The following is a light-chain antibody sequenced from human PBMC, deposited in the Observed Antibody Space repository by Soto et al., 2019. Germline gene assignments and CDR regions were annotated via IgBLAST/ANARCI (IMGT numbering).Light chain of an antibody. J-gene: IGLJ1*01. CDR1: SSDVGAYNY. V-gene: IGLV2-14*01. CDR2: EVN. CDR3: AAWDETLIDV. Sequence: QSVLTQPASVSGSPGQSITISCTGTSSDVGAYNYVSWYQQHPGKAPKFLIYEVNNRPSGVSDRFSGSKSGNTASLTVSALQAEDEADYYCAAWDETLIDVFGTGTKVTVL.